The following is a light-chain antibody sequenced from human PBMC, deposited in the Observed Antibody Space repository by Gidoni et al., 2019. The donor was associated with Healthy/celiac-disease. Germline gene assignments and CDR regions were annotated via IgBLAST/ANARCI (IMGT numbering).Light chain of an antibody. CDR2: AAS. J-gene: IGKJ2*01. CDR3: QQYYSYPMYT. Sequence: AIRMTPFPSSLSASTGDRVTITCRASQGISSYLAWYQQKPGKAPKLLIYAASTLQSGVPSRFSGSGSGTDFTLTISCLQSEDFATYYCQQYYSYPMYTFGQGTKLEIK. CDR1: QGISSY. V-gene: IGKV1-8*01.